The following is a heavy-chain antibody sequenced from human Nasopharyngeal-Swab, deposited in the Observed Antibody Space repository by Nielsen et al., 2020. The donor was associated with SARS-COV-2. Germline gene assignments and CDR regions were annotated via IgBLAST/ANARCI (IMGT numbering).Heavy chain of an antibody. D-gene: IGHD1-26*01. Sequence: GESLKISCKGSGYRFTSYWIGWVRQMPGKGLEWMGIIYPGDSETRYSPSFQGQVTISADKSISTAYLQWSSLKASGTAVYYCARPLWSYADHFDYWGQGTLVTVSS. CDR3: ARPLWSYADHFDY. V-gene: IGHV5-51*01. J-gene: IGHJ4*02. CDR2: IYPGDSET. CDR1: GYRFTSYW.